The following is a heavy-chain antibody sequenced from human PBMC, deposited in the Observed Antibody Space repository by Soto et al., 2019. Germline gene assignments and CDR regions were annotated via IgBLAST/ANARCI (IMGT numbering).Heavy chain of an antibody. D-gene: IGHD2-15*01. V-gene: IGHV3-30-3*01. CDR1: GFTFSSYA. J-gene: IGHJ4*02. Sequence: QVQLVESGGGVVQPGRSLRLSCAASGFTFSSYAMHWIRQAPGKGLEWVAVISYDGSNKYYADSVKGRFTISRDNSKNTLYLQMNSLIAEDTAVYYCARSSGGSCPCTFDYWGQGTLVTVSS. CDR2: ISYDGSNK. CDR3: ARSSGGSCPCTFDY.